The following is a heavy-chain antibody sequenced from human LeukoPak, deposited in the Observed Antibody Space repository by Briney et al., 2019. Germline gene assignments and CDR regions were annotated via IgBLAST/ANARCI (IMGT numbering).Heavy chain of an antibody. CDR3: ARHPPRDGSAFDY. CDR2: MYYSGTT. V-gene: IGHV4-39*01. CDR1: GVSISSGSYY. J-gene: IGHJ4*02. Sequence: SETLSLTCTVSGVSISSGSYYWGWVRQPPGKGLEWIVSMYYSGTTFYRPSLKSRFSIYVDTANNPLSLKLGSGTAADTAVYYCARHPPRDGSAFDYWGQGTLVTVSS.